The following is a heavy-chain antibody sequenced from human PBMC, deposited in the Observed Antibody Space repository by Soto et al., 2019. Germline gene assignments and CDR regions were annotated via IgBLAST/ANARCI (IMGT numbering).Heavy chain of an antibody. CDR1: GGSISSGDYY. Sequence: SETLSLTCTLSGGSISSGDYYWSWIRQPPGKGLEWIGYIYYSGSTYYNPSLKSRVTISVDTSKNQFSLKLSSVTAADTAVYYCARRGLDGPGYCFDYWGQGTLVTVSS. D-gene: IGHD1-1*01. V-gene: IGHV4-30-4*01. CDR2: IYYSGST. CDR3: ARRGLDGPGYCFDY. J-gene: IGHJ4*02.